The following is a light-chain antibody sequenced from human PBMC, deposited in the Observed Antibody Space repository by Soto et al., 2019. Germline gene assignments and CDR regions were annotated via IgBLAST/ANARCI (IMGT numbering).Light chain of an antibody. CDR2: DAS. Sequence: EIVLTQSPATLSLSPGERATLSCRASQSVGSFLAWYQQKSGQAPRLLIYDASNRAPGIPASFSGSGSGTDFTLPISSLEPEDFAVYYCQHRSNWLGTFGPGTKVDIK. CDR3: QHRSNWLGT. V-gene: IGKV3-11*01. J-gene: IGKJ3*01. CDR1: QSVGSF.